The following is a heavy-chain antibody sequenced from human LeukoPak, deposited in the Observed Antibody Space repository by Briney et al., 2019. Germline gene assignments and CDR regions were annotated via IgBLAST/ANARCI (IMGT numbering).Heavy chain of an antibody. CDR2: IYHSGST. V-gene: IGHV4-30-2*01. J-gene: IGHJ4*02. CDR1: GGSISSGGYS. Sequence: PSQTLSLTCAVSGGSISSGGYSWSWIRQPPGKGLEWIGYIYHSGSTYYNPSLKSRVTISVDRSKNQFSLKLSSVTAADTAVYYCARDRTSLRYFDYWGQGTLVTVSS. CDR3: ARDRTSLRYFDY. D-gene: IGHD2-2*01.